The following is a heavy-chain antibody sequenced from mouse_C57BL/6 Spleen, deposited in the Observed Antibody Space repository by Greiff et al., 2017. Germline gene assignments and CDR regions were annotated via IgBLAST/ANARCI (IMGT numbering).Heavy chain of an antibody. V-gene: IGHV5-17*01. Sequence: EVKVVESGGGLVKPGGSLKLSCAASGFTFSDYGMHWVRQAPEKGLEWVAYISSGSSTIYYADTVKGRFTISRDNAKNTLFLQMTSLRSEDTAMYYCARKLGPNYYAMDYWGQGTSVTVSS. CDR2: ISSGSSTI. D-gene: IGHD4-1*01. CDR3: ARKLGPNYYAMDY. CDR1: GFTFSDYG. J-gene: IGHJ4*01.